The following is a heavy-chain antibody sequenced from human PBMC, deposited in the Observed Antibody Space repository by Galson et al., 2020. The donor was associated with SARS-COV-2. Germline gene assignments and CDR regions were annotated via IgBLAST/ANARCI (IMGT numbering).Heavy chain of an antibody. D-gene: IGHD6-13*01. V-gene: IGHV3-30*02. CDR1: GFTFTTIG. CDR3: AQDRVVVAGNYYYYYVYV. Sequence: GESLKISCAEPGFTFTTIGMHRVRRAPGRGLEWVALIRNDRSNEYYADSVKGRFTISRDNFKNSLYLQMNSLRAEDTALYYCAQDRVVVAGNYYYYYVYVWGKGTPVTVSS. CDR2: IRNDRSNE. J-gene: IGHJ6*03.